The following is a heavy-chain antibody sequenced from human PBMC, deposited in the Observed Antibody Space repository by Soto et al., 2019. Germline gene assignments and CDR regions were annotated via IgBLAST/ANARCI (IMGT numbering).Heavy chain of an antibody. CDR3: ARYIPGVRYYGMDV. V-gene: IGHV3-23*01. CDR1: GFTFSSYA. Sequence: GGSLRLCCAASGFTFSSYAMKGVRQAPGKGLEWVSLIGESGTPTYYADAVKGRFTISRDNSGNTLFLEMYSLRAEDTAVYYCARYIPGVRYYGMDVWGQGTTVT. J-gene: IGHJ6*02. D-gene: IGHD2-2*01. CDR2: IGESGTPT.